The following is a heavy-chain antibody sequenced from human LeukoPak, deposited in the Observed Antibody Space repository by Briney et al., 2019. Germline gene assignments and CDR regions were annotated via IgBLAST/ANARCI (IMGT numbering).Heavy chain of an antibody. D-gene: IGHD5-24*01. Sequence: GESLKISCKGSGYSFTSYWIGWVRQMPGKGLEWMGIIYPGDSDTRYSPSFQGQVTISADKSISTAYLQWSSLKASDTAMYYCARHGAQAGEMATIPDYYYYGMDVWGQGTTVTVSS. V-gene: IGHV5-51*01. J-gene: IGHJ6*02. CDR1: GYSFTSYW. CDR3: ARHGAQAGEMATIPDYYYYGMDV. CDR2: IYPGDSDT.